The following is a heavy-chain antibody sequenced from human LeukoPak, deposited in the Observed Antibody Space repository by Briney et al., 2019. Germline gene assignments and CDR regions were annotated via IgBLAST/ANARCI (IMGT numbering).Heavy chain of an antibody. V-gene: IGHV3-48*03. J-gene: IGHJ4*02. CDR2: ITSSGSTI. D-gene: IGHD5-12*01. CDR3: VREGRVSGYDFDY. Sequence: GGSLRLSCAASGFTFSSYEMNWVRQAPGKGLEWVSYITSSGSTIYYADSVKGRLTISRDNAKNTLYLQMNSLRAEDTAVYYCVREGRVSGYDFDYWGQGTLVTVSS. CDR1: GFTFSSYE.